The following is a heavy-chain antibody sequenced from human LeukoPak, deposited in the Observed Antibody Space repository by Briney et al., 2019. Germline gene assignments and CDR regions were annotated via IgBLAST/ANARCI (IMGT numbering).Heavy chain of an antibody. CDR3: ARAVRGALDY. Sequence: GGSLRLSCAASGFTFSSYDMHWVRHATGEGLEWVSASGTAGDPYYPGSVKGRFTISRENAKNSLYLQMNSLRAGDTAVYYCARAVRGALDYWGQGTLVTVSS. CDR1: GFTFSSYD. J-gene: IGHJ4*02. V-gene: IGHV3-13*05. D-gene: IGHD3-10*01. CDR2: SGTAGDP.